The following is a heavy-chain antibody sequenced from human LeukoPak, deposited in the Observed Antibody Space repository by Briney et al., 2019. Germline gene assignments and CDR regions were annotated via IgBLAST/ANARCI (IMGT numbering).Heavy chain of an antibody. CDR2: ISSSSSYI. D-gene: IGHD1-26*01. V-gene: IGHV3-21*01. J-gene: IGHJ4*02. Sequence: GGSLRLSCAASGFTFSSYSMNWVRQAPGKGLEWVSSISSSSSYINYADSVKGRFTISRDNAKNSLYLQMNSLRAEDTAVYYCASSGTYRFDYWGQGTLVTVSS. CDR1: GFTFSSYS. CDR3: ASSGTYRFDY.